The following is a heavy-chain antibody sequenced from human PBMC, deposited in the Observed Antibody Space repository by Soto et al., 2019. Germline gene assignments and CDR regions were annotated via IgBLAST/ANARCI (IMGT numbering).Heavy chain of an antibody. CDR3: AKVFHHYVWGSYRYGLADFDY. CDR2: ISGSGGST. Sequence: EVQLLESGGGLVQPGGSLRLSCAASGFTFSSYAMSWVRQAPGKGLEWVSAISGSGGSTYYADSVKGRFTISRDNSKNSLYPQMNSLRAEATAVYYCAKVFHHYVWGSYRYGLADFDYWGQGTLVTVSS. J-gene: IGHJ4*02. V-gene: IGHV3-23*01. D-gene: IGHD3-16*02. CDR1: GFTFSSYA.